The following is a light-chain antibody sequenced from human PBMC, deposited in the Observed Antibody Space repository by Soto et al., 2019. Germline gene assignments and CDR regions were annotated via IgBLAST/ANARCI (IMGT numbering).Light chain of an antibody. Sequence: QSVLTQPPSVSGAPGQRVTISCTGSGSNIGAGYDVHWYQQTPGTAPKPLIFDNNNRPSGVPDRFSGSKSATSASLAITGLQAEDEADYYCQSFDSSLNGWVFGGGTKLTVL. CDR3: QSFDSSLNGWV. CDR1: GSNIGAGYD. J-gene: IGLJ3*02. CDR2: DNN. V-gene: IGLV1-40*01.